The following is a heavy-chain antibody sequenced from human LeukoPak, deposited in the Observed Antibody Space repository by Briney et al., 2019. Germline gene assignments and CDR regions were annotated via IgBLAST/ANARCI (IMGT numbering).Heavy chain of an antibody. V-gene: IGHV3-66*01. CDR2: IYSETST. Sequence: PGGSLRLSCTASGFSVTHNYLTWVRQAPGKGLEWFTVIYSETSTHYADSVKGRFIISRDYSNNTLYLQMNSLRVEDTAVYYCARDDLDVPDSVDYWGQGTLVTVSS. CDR1: GFSVTHNY. J-gene: IGHJ4*02. D-gene: IGHD2-2*01. CDR3: ARDDLDVPDSVDY.